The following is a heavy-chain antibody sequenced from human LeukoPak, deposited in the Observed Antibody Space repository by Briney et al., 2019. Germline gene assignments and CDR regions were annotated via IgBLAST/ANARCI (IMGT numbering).Heavy chain of an antibody. V-gene: IGHV4-59*01. CDR2: IYYSGST. D-gene: IGHD5/OR15-5a*01. Sequence: SETLSLTCTVSGGSISSYYWSWLRQPPGKGLEWTGYIYYSGSTNYNPSLKSRVTISVDTSKNQFSLKLSSVTAADTAVNYCARAGSTTYDCWGQGTLVTVSS. CDR3: ARAGSTTYDC. J-gene: IGHJ4*02. CDR1: GGSISSYY.